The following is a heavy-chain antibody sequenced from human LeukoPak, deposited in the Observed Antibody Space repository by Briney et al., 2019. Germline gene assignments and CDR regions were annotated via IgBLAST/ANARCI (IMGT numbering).Heavy chain of an antibody. CDR3: ARDTTFPRFSQTTYTPRLDY. J-gene: IGHJ4*02. Sequence: ASVKASCKASGYTFTGYYMHWVRQAPGQGLEWMGWINPNSGGTNYAQKFQGWVTMTRDTSISTAYMELSRLRSDDTAVYYCARDTTFPRFSQTTYTPRLDYWGQGTLVTVSS. CDR1: GYTFTGYY. D-gene: IGHD2-2*02. CDR2: INPNSGGT. V-gene: IGHV1-2*04.